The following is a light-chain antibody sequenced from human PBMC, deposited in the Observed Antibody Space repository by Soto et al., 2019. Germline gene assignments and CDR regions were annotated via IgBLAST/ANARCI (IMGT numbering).Light chain of an antibody. CDR2: DAS. J-gene: IGKJ1*01. CDR1: QSVSSF. V-gene: IGKV3-11*01. CDR3: QQRSDWPRT. Sequence: EIVLTQSPATLSLSPGERATLSCRASQSVSSFLAWYQQKPGQAPRLLIYDASNRATGIPARFSGSGSGTDSILTISSLEPEDFAVYYCQQRSDWPRTFGQGTKVEI.